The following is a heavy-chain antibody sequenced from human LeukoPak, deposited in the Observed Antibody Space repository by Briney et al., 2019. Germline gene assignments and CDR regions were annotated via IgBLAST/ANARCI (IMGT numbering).Heavy chain of an antibody. D-gene: IGHD3-22*01. J-gene: IGHJ6*02. CDR2: IIPILGIA. V-gene: IGHV1-69*04. CDR1: GGTFSSYA. CDR3: ARLDVVNRIYYYYYGMDV. Sequence: ASVKVSCKASGGTFSSYAISWVRQAPGQGLEWMGRIIPILGIANYAQKFQGRATITADKSTSTAYMELSSLRSEDTAVYYCARLDVVNRIYYYYYGMDVWGQGTTVTVSS.